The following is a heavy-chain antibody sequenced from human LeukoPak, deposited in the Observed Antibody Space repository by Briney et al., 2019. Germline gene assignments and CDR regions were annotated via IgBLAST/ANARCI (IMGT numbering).Heavy chain of an antibody. Sequence: ASVKVSCKASGYTFTTYDMHWVRQAPGQGLEWMGWINPNSGGTNYAQKFQGRVTMTRDTSISTAYMELSRLRSDDTAVYYCASSRFLEWLYLFDYWGQGTLVTVSS. CDR1: GYTFTTYD. CDR3: ASSRFLEWLYLFDY. J-gene: IGHJ4*02. V-gene: IGHV1-2*02. CDR2: INPNSGGT. D-gene: IGHD3-3*01.